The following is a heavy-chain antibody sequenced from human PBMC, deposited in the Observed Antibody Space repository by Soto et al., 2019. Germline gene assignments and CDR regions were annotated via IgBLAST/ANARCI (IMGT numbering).Heavy chain of an antibody. Sequence: GGSLRLSCAASGFTFRTFTMNWVHQAPGKGLEWVSGIIGGDGDKFYSDSVKGRFTISRDNSKDMLFLQMSSLRVDDTAVYYCAKDRDPDGIWTFDSWGQGTLVTVS. CDR1: GFTFRTFT. CDR2: IIGGDGDK. J-gene: IGHJ5*01. CDR3: AKDRDPDGIWTFDS. V-gene: IGHV3-23*01. D-gene: IGHD3-9*01.